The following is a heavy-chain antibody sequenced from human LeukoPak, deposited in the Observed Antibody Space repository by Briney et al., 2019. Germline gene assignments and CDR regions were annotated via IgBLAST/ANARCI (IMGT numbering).Heavy chain of an antibody. J-gene: IGHJ6*04. D-gene: IGHD3-10*02. CDR2: ITSSGSTI. CDR1: GFTFSSYA. Sequence: GGSLRLSCAASGFTFSSYAMSWVRQAPGKGLEWISYITSSGSTIYYADSVKGRFTISRDNAKNSLYLQMNSLRAEDTAVYYCAELGITMIGGVWGKGTTVTISS. V-gene: IGHV3-48*03. CDR3: AELGITMIGGV.